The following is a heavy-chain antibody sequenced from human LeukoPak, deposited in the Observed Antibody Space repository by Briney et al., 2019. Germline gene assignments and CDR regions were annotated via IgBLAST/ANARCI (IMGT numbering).Heavy chain of an antibody. Sequence: SETLSLTCTVSGGSVSSGSYYWSWIRQPPGKGLGWVGYIYYSGRTNYNPSLKSRVTISVDTSKNQFSLKWGSVTAAGTAVYYCARDGDYGGPYYFDYWGQGTLVTVSS. CDR2: IYYSGRT. D-gene: IGHD4-17*01. CDR3: ARDGDYGGPYYFDY. J-gene: IGHJ4*02. V-gene: IGHV4-61*01. CDR1: GGSVSSGSYY.